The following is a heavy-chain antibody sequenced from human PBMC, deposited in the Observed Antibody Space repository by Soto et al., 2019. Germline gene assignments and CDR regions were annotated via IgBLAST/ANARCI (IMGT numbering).Heavy chain of an antibody. Sequence: GASVKVSCKASGYTFSNYGITWVRQAPGQGLEWMGWISAYNDNTDYAQKFQGRVTMTTDTSTSTAYMELRSLRSDDTAVYYCARVTDAFDFWGRGTMVTVSS. V-gene: IGHV1-18*01. D-gene: IGHD2-21*02. J-gene: IGHJ3*01. CDR1: GYTFSNYG. CDR2: ISAYNDNT. CDR3: ARVTDAFDF.